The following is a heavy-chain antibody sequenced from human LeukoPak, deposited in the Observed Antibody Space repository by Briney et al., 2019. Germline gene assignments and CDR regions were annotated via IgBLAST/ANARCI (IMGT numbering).Heavy chain of an antibody. J-gene: IGHJ4*02. CDR3: ARVWRYCSSTSCPGPLDY. D-gene: IGHD2-2*01. V-gene: IGHV4-39*07. CDR1: GGSISSSSYY. CDR2: INHSGST. Sequence: PSETLSLTCTVSGGSISSSSYYWSWIRQPPGKGLEWIGEINHSGSTNYNPSLKSRVTISVDTSKNQFSLKLSSVTAADTAVYYCARVWRYCSSTSCPGPLDYWGQGTLVTVSS.